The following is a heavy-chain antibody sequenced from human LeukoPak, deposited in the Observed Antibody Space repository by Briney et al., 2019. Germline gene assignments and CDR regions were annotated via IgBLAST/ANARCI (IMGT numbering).Heavy chain of an antibody. Sequence: GGSLRLSCAASGFTFSNYGMHWVRQAPGKGLEWVAFIRSDGINKYHADSVKGRFTISRDNSKNTLYLQMNSLRAEGTAVYYCARAPGYGAAYYFDYWGQGTLVTVSS. J-gene: IGHJ4*02. V-gene: IGHV3-30*02. D-gene: IGHD1-1*01. CDR1: GFTFSNYG. CDR2: IRSDGINK. CDR3: ARAPGYGAAYYFDY.